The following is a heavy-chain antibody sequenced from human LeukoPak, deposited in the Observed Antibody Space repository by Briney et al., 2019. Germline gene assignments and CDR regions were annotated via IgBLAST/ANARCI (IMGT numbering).Heavy chain of an antibody. J-gene: IGHJ5*02. CDR1: GYTFNNFD. V-gene: IGHV1-8*01. CDR2: MNPNSGNT. CDR3: ARGLAWPFWRFDP. Sequence: ASVKVSCKASGYTFNNFDINLVRQAPGRGLEWMGWMNPNSGNTGYAQKFKGRVTMTRNTSITTAYMELTSLKFEDTAIYYCARGLAWPFWRFDPWGQGTLVTVSS. D-gene: IGHD3-3*01.